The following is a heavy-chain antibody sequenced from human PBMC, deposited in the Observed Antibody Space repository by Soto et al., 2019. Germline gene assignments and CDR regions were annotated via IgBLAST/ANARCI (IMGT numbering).Heavy chain of an antibody. CDR1: GFTFSSYA. Sequence: EVQLLESGGGLVQPGGSLRLSCAASGFTFSSYAMRWVRQAPVKGLEWVSAISGSGGSTAYADSVKGRFTISRDKSKNTLYLQMNSLRAEDTAVYYCARRGSGSYYDYWGQGTLVTVSS. J-gene: IGHJ4*02. V-gene: IGHV3-23*01. CDR3: ARRGSGSYYDY. CDR2: ISGSGGST. D-gene: IGHD1-26*01.